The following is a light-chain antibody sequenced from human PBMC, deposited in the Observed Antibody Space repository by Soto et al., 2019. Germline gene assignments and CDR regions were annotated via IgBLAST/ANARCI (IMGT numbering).Light chain of an antibody. CDR2: AAS. J-gene: IGKJ1*01. CDR1: QNINNY. V-gene: IGKV1-5*01. CDR3: QQYKSYLRT. Sequence: DIQMTQSPSSLSASVGDRVTITCQASQNINNYLNWYQQKPGKAPKLLIYAASTLESGVSSRFSGRGSGTEFTLTINSLQPEDFATYYCQQYKSYLRTFGQGTKVDIK.